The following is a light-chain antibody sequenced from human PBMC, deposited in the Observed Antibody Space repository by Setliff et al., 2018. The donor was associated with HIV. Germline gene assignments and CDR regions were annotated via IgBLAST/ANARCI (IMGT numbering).Light chain of an antibody. Sequence: SALTQPASVSGSPGQSITIPCTGTSSDVGGYNYVSWYQQHPGKAPKLMIYDVSNRPSGVSNRFSGSKSGNTASLTISGLQAEDEADYYCSSYTSSSTLVFGTGTKVTVL. V-gene: IGLV2-14*03. CDR3: SSYTSSSTLV. CDR2: DVS. J-gene: IGLJ1*01. CDR1: SSDVGGYNY.